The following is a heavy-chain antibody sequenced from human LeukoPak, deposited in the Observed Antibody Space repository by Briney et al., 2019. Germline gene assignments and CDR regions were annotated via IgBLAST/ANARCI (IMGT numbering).Heavy chain of an antibody. CDR2: ISAYNGHT. Sequence: ASVQVSCKASGYAFSSCGINWVRQAPGQGLEWMGWISAYNGHTNYVQKMQGRVTMTTDTSTNTAYMELRSLRSDDTAVYYCARGPGIAVAGVFDYWGQGSLVTVSS. D-gene: IGHD6-19*01. CDR1: GYAFSSCG. J-gene: IGHJ4*02. V-gene: IGHV1-18*04. CDR3: ARGPGIAVAGVFDY.